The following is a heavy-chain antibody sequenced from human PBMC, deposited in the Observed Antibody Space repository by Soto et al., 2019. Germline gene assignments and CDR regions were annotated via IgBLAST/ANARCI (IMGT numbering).Heavy chain of an antibody. CDR2: IYYSGTT. CDR1: GGSSSSSSYY. V-gene: IGHV4-39*01. Sequence: QLQLQESGPGLVKPSETLSLTCTVSGGSSSSSSYYWGWIRQPPGKGLEWIGSIYYSGTTYYNPSLKSRVTISVDTFKNRFSRKLSSVTAADTAVYYCASSRGYRGYDTMGDYWGQGTLVTDSS. D-gene: IGHD5-12*01. CDR3: ASSRGYRGYDTMGDY. J-gene: IGHJ4*02.